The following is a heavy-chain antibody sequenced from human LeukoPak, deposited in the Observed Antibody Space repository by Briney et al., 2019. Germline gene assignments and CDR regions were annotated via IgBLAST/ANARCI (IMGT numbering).Heavy chain of an antibody. D-gene: IGHD3-9*01. CDR2: VRYDETNK. V-gene: IGHV3-30*02. CDR3: AKDTVRYFQSATDY. J-gene: IGHJ4*02. CDR1: GFTFSSYG. Sequence: ETGGSLRLSCAASGFTFSSYGMHWVRQAPGKGLVWVAFVRYDETNKYYADSVKGRFTISRDNSKNTLYLQMNSLRAEDTAVYYCAKDTVRYFQSATDYWGQGTLVTVSS.